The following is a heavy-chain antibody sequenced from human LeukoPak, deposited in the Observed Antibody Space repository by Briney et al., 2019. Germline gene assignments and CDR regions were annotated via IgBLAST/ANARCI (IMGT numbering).Heavy chain of an antibody. CDR3: ARHRRILVGAPYTWFDP. CDR1: GGSFSGYY. V-gene: IGHV4-34*01. J-gene: IGHJ5*02. D-gene: IGHD1-26*01. Sequence: SETLSLTCAVYGGSFSGYYWSWIRQPPGKGLEWIGEINHSGSTNYNPSLKSRVTISVDTSKNQFSLKLSSVTAADTAVYYCARHRRILVGAPYTWFDPWGQGTLVTASS. CDR2: INHSGST.